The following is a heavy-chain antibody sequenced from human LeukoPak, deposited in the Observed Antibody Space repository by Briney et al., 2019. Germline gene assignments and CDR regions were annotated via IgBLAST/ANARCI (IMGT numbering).Heavy chain of an antibody. J-gene: IGHJ4*02. CDR3: ARRHYYDGRYPFDS. CDR2: INSDGTST. D-gene: IGHD3-22*01. V-gene: IGHV3-74*01. Sequence: GGSLRLSCAASGFTFSSYWMHWVRQAPGKGLVWVSRINSDGTSTIYADSVKGRFTISRDNAKNTLYLQMNSLRTEDTAVYYCARRHYYDGRYPFDSWGQGTLVTVSS. CDR1: GFTFSSYW.